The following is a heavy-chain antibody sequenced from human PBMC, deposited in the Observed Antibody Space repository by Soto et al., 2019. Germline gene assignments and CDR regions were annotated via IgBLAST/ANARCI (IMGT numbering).Heavy chain of an antibody. V-gene: IGHV1-24*01. CDR1: GNSLTGLP. CDR3: AAGVTTFDY. CDR2: LDYEEGER. J-gene: IGHJ4*02. D-gene: IGHD4-17*01. Sequence: ASGKVSCKVSGNSLTGLPMHWVRQAPGKGLEWMGSLDYEEGERIFAQRFQGRVTMTEDTSTDTAYMELSSLKSEDTAIYYCAAGVTTFDYWGQGTLVTVSS.